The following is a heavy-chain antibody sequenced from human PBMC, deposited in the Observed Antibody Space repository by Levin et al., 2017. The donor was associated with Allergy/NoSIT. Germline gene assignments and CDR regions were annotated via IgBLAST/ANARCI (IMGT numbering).Heavy chain of an antibody. J-gene: IGHJ4*02. D-gene: IGHD6-19*01. CDR1: GFTFDDYA. V-gene: IGHV3-9*01. CDR3: AKDRSISALAGSIFDS. CDR2: ISWNSGNL. Sequence: SLKISCAASGFTFDDYAMHWVRQVPGKGLEWVSGISWNSGNLGYADSVKGRFIISRDNTKNSLYLRMNSLRPEDTAFYYCAKDRSISALAGSIFDSWGQGALVTVSS.